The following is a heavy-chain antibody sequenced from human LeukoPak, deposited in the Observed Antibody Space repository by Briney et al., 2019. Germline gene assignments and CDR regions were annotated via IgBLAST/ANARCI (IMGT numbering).Heavy chain of an antibody. CDR2: IYYSGST. CDR1: GGSVSSGSYY. Sequence: SETLSLTCTVSGGSVSSGSYYWSWIRQPPGKGLEWIGYIYYSGSTNYNPSLKSRVTISVDTSKNQFSLKLSSVTAADTAVYYCARTSGWAYYFGYWGQGTLVTVSS. CDR3: ARTSGWAYYFGY. J-gene: IGHJ4*02. V-gene: IGHV4-61*01. D-gene: IGHD6-19*01.